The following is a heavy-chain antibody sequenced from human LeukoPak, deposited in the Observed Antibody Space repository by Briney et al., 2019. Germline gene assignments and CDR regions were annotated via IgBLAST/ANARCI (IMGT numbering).Heavy chain of an antibody. D-gene: IGHD3-3*01. CDR3: AKDFGVVANYYFDY. V-gene: IGHV3-30*18. Sequence: PGGSLRLSCAASGFTFSSYGMHWVRQAPGKGLEWVAVISYDGGNKYYADSVKGRFTISRDNSKNTLYLQMNSLRAEDTAVYYRAKDFGVVANYYFDYWGQGTLVTVSS. J-gene: IGHJ4*02. CDR2: ISYDGGNK. CDR1: GFTFSSYG.